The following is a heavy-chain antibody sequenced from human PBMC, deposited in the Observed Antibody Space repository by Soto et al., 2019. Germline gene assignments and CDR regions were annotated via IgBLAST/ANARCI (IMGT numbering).Heavy chain of an antibody. V-gene: IGHV5-10-1*01. CDR3: ATFDGSGWSYYYYYGMDV. CDR2: IDPSDSYT. D-gene: IGHD6-19*01. J-gene: IGHJ6*02. CDR1: GYSFTSYW. Sequence: TGESLKISCKGSGYSFTSYWISWVRQMPGKGLEWMGRIDPSDSYTNYSPSFQGHVTISADKSISTAYLQWSSLKASDTAMYYCATFDGSGWSYYYYYGMDVWGQGTTVTVSS.